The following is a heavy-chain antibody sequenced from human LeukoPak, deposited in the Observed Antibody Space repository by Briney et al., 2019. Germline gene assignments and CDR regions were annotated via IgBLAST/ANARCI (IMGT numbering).Heavy chain of an antibody. J-gene: IGHJ6*04. CDR3: ARGYEGNYYYYYRMEV. Sequence: SETLSLTCAVSGGSISSGGYSWSWIRQPPGKGLEWIGYIYHSGSTYYNPSLKSRVTISVDRSKNQFSLKLSSVTAADTAVYYCARGYEGNYYYYYRMEVWGKGTTVTVSS. CDR2: IYHSGST. V-gene: IGHV4-30-2*01. D-gene: IGHD1-1*01. CDR1: GGSISSGGYS.